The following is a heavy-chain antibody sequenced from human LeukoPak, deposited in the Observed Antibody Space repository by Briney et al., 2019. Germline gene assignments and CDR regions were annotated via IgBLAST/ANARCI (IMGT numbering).Heavy chain of an antibody. V-gene: IGHV3-74*01. Sequence: GGSLRPSCAASGFTFSSYWMHWVRHAPGKGLVSVSRIKTDGSSTDYADSVKGRFTISRDNAKHTMYLQMNSLRAEDTAVYFCARGVSGTGPDIWGLGTMVTVSS. CDR3: ARGVSGTGPDI. CDR1: GFTFSSYW. D-gene: IGHD5/OR15-5a*01. J-gene: IGHJ3*02. CDR2: IKTDGSST.